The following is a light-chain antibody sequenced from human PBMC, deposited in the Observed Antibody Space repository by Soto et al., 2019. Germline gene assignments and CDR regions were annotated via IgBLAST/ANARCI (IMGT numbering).Light chain of an antibody. J-gene: IGKJ1*01. V-gene: IGKV3-15*01. CDR2: GAS. Sequence: EIVMTQSPATLSVSPGERATLSCRASQSVSSNLAWYQQKPGQAPRLLIYGASTRATGIPARFSGSGSGTEFTLTFSSLQSEDFAVYYCQQYNNWQGTFGQGTKVEIK. CDR3: QQYNNWQGT. CDR1: QSVSSN.